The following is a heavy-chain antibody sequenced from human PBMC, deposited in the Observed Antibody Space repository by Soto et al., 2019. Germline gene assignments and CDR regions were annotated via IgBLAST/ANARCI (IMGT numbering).Heavy chain of an antibody. J-gene: IGHJ6*02. Sequence: PGGSLRLSCAASGFTFSNAWMSWVRQAPGKGLEWVGRIKSKTDGGTTDYAATVKGRFTISRDDSKNTLYLQMNSLKTEDTAVYYCTTPYYDFWSGYPNRYYYSGMDVWGQGTTVTVSS. CDR2: IKSKTDGGTT. V-gene: IGHV3-15*01. D-gene: IGHD3-3*01. CDR1: GFTFSNAW. CDR3: TTPYYDFWSGYPNRYYYSGMDV.